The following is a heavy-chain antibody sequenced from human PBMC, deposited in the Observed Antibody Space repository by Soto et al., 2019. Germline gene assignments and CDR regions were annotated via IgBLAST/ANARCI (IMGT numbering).Heavy chain of an antibody. Sequence: PSETLSLTCTVSGGSISNYYWSWIRQSAEKRLEWIGRVSSTGSSYYNTSLKSRVTISVDTSKNQVSLNLTSVTAADTAVYYCARGVPAAGTDWFDPWGQGTMVTVSS. CDR3: ARGVPAAGTDWFDP. CDR1: GGSISNYY. J-gene: IGHJ5*02. D-gene: IGHD6-13*01. V-gene: IGHV4-4*07. CDR2: VSSTGSS.